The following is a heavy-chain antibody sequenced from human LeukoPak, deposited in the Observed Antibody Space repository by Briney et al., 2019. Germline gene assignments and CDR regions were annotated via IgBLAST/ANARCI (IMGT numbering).Heavy chain of an antibody. CDR1: GDSINIFSYS. D-gene: IGHD6-13*01. V-gene: IGHV4-39*01. Sequence: SSETLSLTCTVSGDSINIFSYSWAWIRQPPGEGLEWIGNISYSGSTYYNPFLKSRVTISVDTSKNQFSLRLSSMTAADTAVYYCARQGSSNFIDYWGQGTLVTVSS. CDR2: ISYSGST. CDR3: ARQGSSNFIDY. J-gene: IGHJ4*02.